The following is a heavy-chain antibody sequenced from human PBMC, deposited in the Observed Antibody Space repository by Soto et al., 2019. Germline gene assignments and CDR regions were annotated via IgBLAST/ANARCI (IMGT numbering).Heavy chain of an antibody. CDR2: IDSSGTT. Sequence: QGQLQESGPGVVKPSQTLSLTCTVSGGYIRSGGYYWTWIRQRPGGGLGWLAYIDSSGTTFYNSSLGSRIIISVDTSTNEFYLKLTSVTPADTAIYFCARSPPRGTDIWGQGTLITVSP. CDR3: ARSPPRGTDI. J-gene: IGHJ4*02. V-gene: IGHV4-31*03. CDR1: GGYIRSGGYY. D-gene: IGHD2-21*02.